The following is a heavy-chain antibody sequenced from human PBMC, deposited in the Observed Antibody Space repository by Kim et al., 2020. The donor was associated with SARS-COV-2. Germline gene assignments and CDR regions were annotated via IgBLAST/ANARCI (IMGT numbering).Heavy chain of an antibody. J-gene: IGHJ4*02. CDR3: ARDRRAGVGNTPRIDF. CDR1: GLSFSSYA. CDR2: ISYEGSRK. D-gene: IGHD3-10*01. Sequence: GGSLRLSCADSGLSFSSYAMHWVRQAPGKGLEWVAVISYEGSRKFYADSVKGRFTISRDNSKDTLFLQMNSLRRDDTAVYYCARDRRAGVGNTPRIDFWGQGTLVTVSS. V-gene: IGHV3-30*03.